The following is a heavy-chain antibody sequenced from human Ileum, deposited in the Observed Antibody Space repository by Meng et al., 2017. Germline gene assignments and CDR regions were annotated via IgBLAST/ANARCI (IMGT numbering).Heavy chain of an antibody. D-gene: IGHD3-10*02. CDR2: IFQGDKT. J-gene: IGHJ4*02. Sequence: AYRQDAAPSLAMTCGTSGLTCDVSGTWGGWVRQPPGKGPEWIGEIFQGDKTNYTPSLKSRVTISIDKSKSQISLQLSAVTAADTAVYSCATSNDRDVYYLGYWGQGTLVTVSS. CDR1: GTW. CDR3: ATSNDRDVYYLGY. V-gene: IGHV4-4*02.